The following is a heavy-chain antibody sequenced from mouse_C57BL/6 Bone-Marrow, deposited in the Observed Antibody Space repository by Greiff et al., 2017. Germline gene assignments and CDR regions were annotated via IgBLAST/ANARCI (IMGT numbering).Heavy chain of an antibody. Sequence: EVKLVESGGGLVKPGGSLKLSCAASGFTFSSYAMSWVRQTPEKRLEWVATISDGGSYTYYPDNVQGRFTISRDNAKNTLYLQMSHMKSEDTAMYYCASDEAQTYYFDYWGQGTTLTVSS. V-gene: IGHV5-4*03. CDR3: ASDEAQTYYFDY. J-gene: IGHJ2*01. CDR1: GFTFSSYA. CDR2: ISDGGSYT.